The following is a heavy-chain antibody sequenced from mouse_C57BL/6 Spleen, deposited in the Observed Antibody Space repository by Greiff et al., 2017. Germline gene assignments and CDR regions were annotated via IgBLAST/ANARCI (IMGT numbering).Heavy chain of an antibody. V-gene: IGHV1-85*01. CDR1: GYTFTSYD. CDR3: SYGSSSYFDY. D-gene: IGHD1-1*01. CDR2: IYPRDGST. Sequence: QVQLKESGPELVKPGASVKLSCKASGYTFTSYDINWVKQRPGQGLEWIGWIYPRDGSTKYNEKFKGKATLTVDTSSSTAYMELHSLTSEDSAVYFCSYGSSSYFDYWGQGTTLTVSS. J-gene: IGHJ2*01.